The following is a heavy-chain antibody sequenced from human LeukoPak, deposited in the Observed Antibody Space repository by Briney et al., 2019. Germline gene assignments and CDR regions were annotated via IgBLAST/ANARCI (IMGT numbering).Heavy chain of an antibody. CDR2: INWNGGST. J-gene: IGHJ3*02. CDR1: GFTFEDYG. CDR3: ARAWGLEDHDAFDI. Sequence: PGGSVRLSCAACGFTFEDYGMSWVRQAPGKGLEWVSGINWNGGSTGYADSVKGRFTISRDNAKNSLYLQMNSLRAEDTALYHCARAWGLEDHDAFDIWGQGTMVTVSS. V-gene: IGHV3-20*01. D-gene: IGHD3-16*01.